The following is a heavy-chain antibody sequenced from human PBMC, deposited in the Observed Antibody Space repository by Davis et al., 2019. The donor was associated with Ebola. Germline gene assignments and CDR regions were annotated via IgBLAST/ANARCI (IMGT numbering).Heavy chain of an antibody. V-gene: IGHV3-21*01. Sequence: GESLKISCAASGFTVSSNYMSWVRQAPGKGLEWVSSISSSSSYIYYADSVKGRFTISRDNAKNSLYLQMNSLRAEDTAVYYCARVPYYYYGMDVWGQGTTVTVSS. CDR3: ARVPYYYYGMDV. CDR1: GFTVSSNY. J-gene: IGHJ6*02. CDR2: ISSSSSYI.